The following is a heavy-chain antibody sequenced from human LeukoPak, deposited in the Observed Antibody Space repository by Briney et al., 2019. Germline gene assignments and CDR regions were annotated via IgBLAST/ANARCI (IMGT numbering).Heavy chain of an antibody. CDR3: ARHRPDTAMVTSYYYGMDV. D-gene: IGHD5-18*01. Sequence: GESLKISCKGSGYSFTSYWIGWVRQMPGKGLEWMGIIYPGDSDTRYSPSFQGQVTISADKSISTAYPQWSSLKASDTAMYYCARHRPDTAMVTSYYYGMDVWGQGTTVTVSS. V-gene: IGHV5-51*01. J-gene: IGHJ6*02. CDR1: GYSFTSYW. CDR2: IYPGDSDT.